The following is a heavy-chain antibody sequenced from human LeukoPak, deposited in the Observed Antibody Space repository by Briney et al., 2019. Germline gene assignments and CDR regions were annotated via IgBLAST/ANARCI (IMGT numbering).Heavy chain of an antibody. CDR1: GFTFSSYD. V-gene: IGHV3-13*01. CDR3: AIATTSGYYAY. D-gene: IGHD3-22*01. CDR2: IGTGGDT. J-gene: IGHJ4*02. Sequence: GGSLRLSCAASGFTFSSYDMHWVRQATGKGLEWVSAIGTGGDTYYPGSVKGRFTISGENAKNSLYLQMNSLRAGDTAVYYCAIATTSGYYAYWGQGTLVTVSS.